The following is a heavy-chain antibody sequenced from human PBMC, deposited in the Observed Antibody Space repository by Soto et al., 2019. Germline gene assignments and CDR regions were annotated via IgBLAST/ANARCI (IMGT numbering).Heavy chain of an antibody. J-gene: IGHJ5*02. D-gene: IGHD3-10*01. CDR3: SRLRDTYFFDP. CDR2: IYHTGST. Sequence: SESLSLSCSVSGDSMTTICYYWSWVRQHPGKGLEWIGYIYHTGSTYYNPSLKSRVTISLDTSKQQFSLNLTSVTAADTAVYYCSRLRDTYFFDPWGQGTLVTVSS. V-gene: IGHV4-31*03. CDR1: GDSMTTICYY.